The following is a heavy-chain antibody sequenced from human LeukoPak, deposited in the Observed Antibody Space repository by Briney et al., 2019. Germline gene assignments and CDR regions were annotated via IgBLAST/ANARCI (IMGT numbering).Heavy chain of an antibody. J-gene: IGHJ4*02. CDR2: INSDGIST. CDR1: GFTFNSYW. Sequence: PGGSLRLSCAASGFTFNSYWMHWVRQAPGKGLVWVSRINSDGISTSYADSVKGRFTISRDNAKNTLYLQMNSLRAEDTAVYYCAKDDIGLGPVYYFDYWGQGTLVTVSS. V-gene: IGHV3-74*01. CDR3: AKDDIGLGPVYYFDY. D-gene: IGHD2-15*01.